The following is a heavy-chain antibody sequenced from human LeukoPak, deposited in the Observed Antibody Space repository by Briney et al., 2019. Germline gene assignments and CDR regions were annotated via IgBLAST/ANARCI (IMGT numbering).Heavy chain of an antibody. V-gene: IGHV3-30-3*01. J-gene: IGHJ4*02. CDR3: ARDLLELRL. Sequence: GGSLILSCAASGFTFSSYGMHWVRQAPGKGLEWVAVISYDGSNKYYADSVKGRFTISRDNSKNTLYLQMNSLRAEDTAVCYCARDLLELRLWGQGTLVTVCS. CDR1: GFTFSSYG. CDR2: ISYDGSNK. D-gene: IGHD1-7*01.